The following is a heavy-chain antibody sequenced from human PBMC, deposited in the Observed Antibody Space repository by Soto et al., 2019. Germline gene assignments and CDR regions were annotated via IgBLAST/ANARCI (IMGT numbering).Heavy chain of an antibody. CDR3: ARGGATSLGYYYYGIDV. V-gene: IGHV4-30-2*01. CDR2: IYHSGST. Sequence: PSETLSRTCPVSGGSISSGDYSCSWIRQPPGKGLEWIGYIYHSGSTSYNPSLKSRVTISVDRSQNQFSLKLSSVTAADTAVYYCARGGATSLGYYYYGIDVWGQGTTVTVSS. J-gene: IGHJ6*02. D-gene: IGHD5-12*01. CDR1: GGSISSGDYS.